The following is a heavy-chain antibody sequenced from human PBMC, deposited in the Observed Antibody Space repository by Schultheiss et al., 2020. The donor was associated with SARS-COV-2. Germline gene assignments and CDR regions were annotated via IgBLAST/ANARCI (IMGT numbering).Heavy chain of an antibody. V-gene: IGHV4-61*01. CDR1: GGSISSGSYY. D-gene: IGHD3-3*01. Sequence: SETLSLTCTVSGGSISSGSYYWSWIRQPPGKGLEWIGYIFYSGSTNYNPSLKSRVTISVDTSKNQFSLKLNSVTAADTAVYYCARDFYFKRRFLEWLQPLPFDIWGQGTMVTVSS. J-gene: IGHJ3*02. CDR3: ARDFYFKRRFLEWLQPLPFDI. CDR2: IFYSGST.